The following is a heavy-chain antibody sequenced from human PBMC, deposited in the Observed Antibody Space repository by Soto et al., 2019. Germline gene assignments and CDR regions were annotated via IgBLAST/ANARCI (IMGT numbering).Heavy chain of an antibody. CDR1: GFTFSSYG. J-gene: IGHJ4*02. D-gene: IGHD2-2*01. Sequence: QVQLVESGGGVVQPGRSLRLSCEASGFTFSSYGMHWVRQAPGKGLEGVAVISYDGSNKYYADSVKGRFTISRDNSKNMLYLQMTSLRAEDTAVYYCVKFLLRYCSSNSCYAADYWGQGSLVTVS. CDR3: VKFLLRYCSSNSCYAADY. CDR2: ISYDGSNK. V-gene: IGHV3-30*18.